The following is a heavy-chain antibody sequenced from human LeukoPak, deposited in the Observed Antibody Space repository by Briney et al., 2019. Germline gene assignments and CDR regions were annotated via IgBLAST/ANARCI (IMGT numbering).Heavy chain of an antibody. V-gene: IGHV1-69*01. CDR3: ARGPTPSTIFGVAIYYYYMDV. Sequence: SVKVSCKASGGTFSSYAISWVRQAPGQGLEWMGGIIPIFGTANYAQKFQGRVTITADESTSTAYMELSSLRSEDTAVYYCARGPTPSTIFGVAIYYYYMDVWGKGTTVTVSS. D-gene: IGHD3-3*01. CDR2: IIPIFGTA. CDR1: GGTFSSYA. J-gene: IGHJ6*03.